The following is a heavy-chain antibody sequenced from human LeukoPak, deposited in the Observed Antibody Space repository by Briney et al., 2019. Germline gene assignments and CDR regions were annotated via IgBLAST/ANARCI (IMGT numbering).Heavy chain of an antibody. V-gene: IGHV3-23*01. J-gene: IGHJ4*02. Sequence: PGGSLRLSCAASGFTFGSYGMSWVRQAPGKGREWVSTIHPSGTNTHYADSVKGRFTISRDSSKNKLFLLMSTLRAEDTAVYYCARGRSGWYHNFDYWGQGTLVTVSS. CDR2: IHPSGTNT. CDR1: GFTFGSYG. D-gene: IGHD6-19*01. CDR3: ARGRSGWYHNFDY.